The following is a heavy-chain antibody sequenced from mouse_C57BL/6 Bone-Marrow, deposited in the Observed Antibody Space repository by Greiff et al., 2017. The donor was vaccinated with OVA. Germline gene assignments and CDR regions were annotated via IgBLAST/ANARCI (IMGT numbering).Heavy chain of an antibody. CDR1: GYTFTSYW. CDR2: IHPSDSDT. D-gene: IGHD4-1*01. CDR3: TKANWDAYWYFDV. V-gene: IGHV1-74*01. J-gene: IGHJ1*03. Sequence: QVQLQQPGAELVKPGASVKVSCKASGYTFTSYWMHWVKQRPGQGLEWIGRIHPSDSDTNYNQKFKGKATLTADKSSSTAYMELRSLTSEDSAVYYCTKANWDAYWYFDVWGTGTTVTVSS.